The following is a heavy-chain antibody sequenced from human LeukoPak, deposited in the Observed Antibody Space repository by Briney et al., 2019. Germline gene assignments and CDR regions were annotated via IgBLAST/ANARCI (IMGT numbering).Heavy chain of an antibody. CDR3: AKDQYYGSGCYFTFDI. CDR2: ISANDGGI. J-gene: IGHJ3*02. Sequence: GGSLRLSCAASGFTFSNYAMSWVRQAPGKGLEWVSSISANDGGIYYADSVKGRFTISRDNSKNTLYFEMNSLRAEDTAVYFCAKDQYYGSGCYFTFDIWGQGRMVTVSS. V-gene: IGHV3-23*01. CDR1: GFTFSNYA. D-gene: IGHD3-10*01.